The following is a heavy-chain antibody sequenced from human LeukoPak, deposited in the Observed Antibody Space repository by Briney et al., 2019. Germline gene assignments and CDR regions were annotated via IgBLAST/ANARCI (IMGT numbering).Heavy chain of an antibody. J-gene: IGHJ5*02. V-gene: IGHV3-23*01. Sequence: GGSLRLSCAASGFTFSSYAMSWVRQAPGKGLEWVSAISGSGGSTYYADSVKGRFTISRDNSKNTLYLQMNSLRAEDTAVYYCAKDGVGLLWFGELRADWFDPWGQGTLVTVSS. CDR2: ISGSGGST. D-gene: IGHD3-10*01. CDR3: AKDGVGLLWFGELRADWFDP. CDR1: GFTFSSYA.